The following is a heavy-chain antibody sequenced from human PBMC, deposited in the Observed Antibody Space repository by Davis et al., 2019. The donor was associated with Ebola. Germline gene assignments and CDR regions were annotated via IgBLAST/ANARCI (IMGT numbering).Heavy chain of an antibody. CDR2: INPSGGST. CDR1: GGTFSSYT. V-gene: IGHV1-46*01. Sequence: AASVKVSCKASGGTFSSYTISWVRQAPGQGLEWMGIINPSGGSTSYAQKFQGRVTMTRDTSTSTVYMELSSLRSEDTAVYYCARPTMVAGTYYFDYWGQGTLVTVSS. D-gene: IGHD4/OR15-4a*01. CDR3: ARPTMVAGTYYFDY. J-gene: IGHJ4*02.